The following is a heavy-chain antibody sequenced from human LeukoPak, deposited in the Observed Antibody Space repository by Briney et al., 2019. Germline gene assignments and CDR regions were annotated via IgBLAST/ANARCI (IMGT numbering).Heavy chain of an antibody. CDR3: AIVALSYYGMDV. J-gene: IGHJ6*02. Sequence: ASVKVSCKASGYTFTGYYIQWVRQAPGQGLEWMGWINPNSGGTNYAQKFQGRVTMTTDTSTSTAYMELRSLRSDDTAVYYCAIVALSYYGMDVWGQGTTVTVSS. CDR2: INPNSGGT. V-gene: IGHV1-2*02. CDR1: GYTFTGYY.